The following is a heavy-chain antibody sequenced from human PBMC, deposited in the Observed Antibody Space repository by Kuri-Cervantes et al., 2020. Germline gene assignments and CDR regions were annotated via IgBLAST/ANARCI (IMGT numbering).Heavy chain of an antibody. V-gene: IGHV3-9*01. D-gene: IGHD1-7*01. Sequence: SLKISCAASGFTFDDYAMHWVRQAPGKGLEWVSGISWNSGSIGYADSVKGRFAISRDNAKNSLYLQMNSLRAEDTAVYYCAKARWLELPTNWFDPWGQGTLVTVSS. CDR2: ISWNSGSI. CDR1: GFTFDDYA. J-gene: IGHJ5*02. CDR3: AKARWLELPTNWFDP.